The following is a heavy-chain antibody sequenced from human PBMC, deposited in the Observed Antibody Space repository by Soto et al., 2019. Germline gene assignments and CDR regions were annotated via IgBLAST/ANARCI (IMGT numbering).Heavy chain of an antibody. J-gene: IGHJ5*02. D-gene: IGHD3-3*01. CDR2: IYYSGST. CDR1: GGSSSRDY. V-gene: IGHV4-59*01. Sequence: PSETLSLTCTVSGGSSSRDYWSWIRQPPGKGLEWIGYIYYSGSTNYNPSLKSRVTISVDTSKNQFSLKLSSVTAADTAVYYCARDRYDFWSGYGDRNKNWFDPWGQGTLVTVSS. CDR3: ARDRYDFWSGYGDRNKNWFDP.